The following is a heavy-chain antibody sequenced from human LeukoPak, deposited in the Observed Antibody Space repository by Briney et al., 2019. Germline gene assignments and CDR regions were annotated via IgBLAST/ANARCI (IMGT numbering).Heavy chain of an antibody. CDR1: GFTFSSYN. CDR2: VSYDGGNK. V-gene: IGHV3-30*03. J-gene: IGHJ4*02. D-gene: IGHD5-18*01. CDR3: ARDKYSYGPFFDY. Sequence: GRSLRLSCAASGFTFSSYNMHWVRQAPGKGLEWVAVVSYDGGNKYYTDSVKGRFTISRDNSKNTLYLQMNSLRGEDTAVYYCARDKYSYGPFFDYWGQGTLVTVSS.